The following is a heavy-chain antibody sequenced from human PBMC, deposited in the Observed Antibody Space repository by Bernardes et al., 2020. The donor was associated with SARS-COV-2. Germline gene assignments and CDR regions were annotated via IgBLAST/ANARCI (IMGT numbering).Heavy chain of an antibody. V-gene: IGHV3-23*01. CDR2: VSGSGDT. CDR1: GFNFGTYW. J-gene: IGHJ4*02. CDR3: AKDYCGGDCDFFDY. Sequence: GSLRLSCAASGFNFGTYWMSWVRQAPGKGLEWLSGVSGSGDTYYADSVKGRFTISRDTSKNIVFLQMNNLRAEDTAVYYCAKDYCGGDCDFFDYWGQGTVVTVSS. D-gene: IGHD2-21*02.